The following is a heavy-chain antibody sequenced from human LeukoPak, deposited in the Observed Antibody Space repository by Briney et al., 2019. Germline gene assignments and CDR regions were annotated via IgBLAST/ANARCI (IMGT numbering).Heavy chain of an antibody. V-gene: IGHV3-23*01. J-gene: IGHJ4*01. Sequence: GGSLRLSCAASAFTFSGYAMNWVRQAPGKGLEWVSVISGGGDGTYYADSVKGRFTISRDNSKNTLYLQISTLRADDTAVYYCAKGSGGGMYYFDYWGHGTLVTVSS. CDR3: AKGSGGGMYYFDY. D-gene: IGHD3-16*01. CDR1: AFTFSGYA. CDR2: ISGGGDGT.